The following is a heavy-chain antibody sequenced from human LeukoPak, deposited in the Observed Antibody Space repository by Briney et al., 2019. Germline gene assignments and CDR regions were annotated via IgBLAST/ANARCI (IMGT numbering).Heavy chain of an antibody. J-gene: IGHJ4*02. CDR2: IYNSGST. Sequence: PSETLSLTCTVSGGSISGYYWSWIRQPPGKGLEWIGYIYNSGSTTYNPSLKGRVTISVDTSKNQFSLRLRSVTAVDTAVYYCARDGLQGSILWGQGTLVTVSS. V-gene: IGHV4-59*01. CDR3: ARDGLQGSIL. D-gene: IGHD4-11*01. CDR1: GGSISGYY.